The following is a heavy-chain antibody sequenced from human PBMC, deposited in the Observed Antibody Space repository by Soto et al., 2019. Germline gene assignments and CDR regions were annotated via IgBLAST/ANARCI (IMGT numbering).Heavy chain of an antibody. D-gene: IGHD2-15*01. J-gene: IGHJ4*02. CDR3: AKVSVVAATNSY. V-gene: IGHV3-21*01. CDR2: ISSSSSYI. CDR1: GFTFSSYS. Sequence: GGSLRLSCAASGFTFSSYSMNWVRQAPGKGLEWVSSISSSSSYIYYADSVKGRFTISRDNAKNSLYLQMNSLRAEDTAVYYCAKVSVVAATNSYWGQGTLVTVSS.